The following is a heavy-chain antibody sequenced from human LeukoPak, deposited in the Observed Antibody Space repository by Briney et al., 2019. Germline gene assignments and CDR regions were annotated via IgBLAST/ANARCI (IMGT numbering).Heavy chain of an antibody. J-gene: IGHJ6*03. CDR2: IKGIGPTT. D-gene: IGHD3-16*01. Sequence: GGSLRLSCAASGFTFRDYYMRWIRQAPGKGLEWVSTIKGIGPTTYYADSVKGRFTISRDNARNSLFLQMSSLRADDTAIYYCARAGELRYMDVWGKGTAVTVSS. V-gene: IGHV3-11*04. CDR1: GFTFRDYY. CDR3: ARAGELRYMDV.